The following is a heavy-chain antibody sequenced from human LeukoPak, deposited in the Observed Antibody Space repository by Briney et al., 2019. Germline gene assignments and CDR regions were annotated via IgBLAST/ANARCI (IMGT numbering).Heavy chain of an antibody. D-gene: IGHD5-12*01. J-gene: IGHJ4*02. CDR2: INPNSGGT. Sequence: ASVKVSCKASGFTCTGYYMHWVRQAPGQGLEWMGWINPNSGGTNYAQKFQGRVTMTRDTSITTAYMELTSLRSDDTAVYYCARGRGYQDYWGQGTLVTVSS. CDR1: GFTCTGYY. CDR3: ARGRGYQDY. V-gene: IGHV1-2*02.